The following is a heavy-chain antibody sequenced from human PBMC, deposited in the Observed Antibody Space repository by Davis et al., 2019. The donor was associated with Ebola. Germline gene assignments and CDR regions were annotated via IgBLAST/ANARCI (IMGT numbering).Heavy chain of an antibody. CDR2: IIPILGIA. D-gene: IGHD6-19*01. CDR3: ARAGIAVAGTESDWFDP. Sequence: SVKVSCKASGGTFSSYAISWVRQAPGQGLEWMGRIIPILGIANYAQKFQGRVTITADKSTSTAYMELSSLRSEDTAVYYCARAGIAVAGTESDWFDPWGQGTLVTVSS. CDR1: GGTFSSYA. V-gene: IGHV1-69*04. J-gene: IGHJ5*02.